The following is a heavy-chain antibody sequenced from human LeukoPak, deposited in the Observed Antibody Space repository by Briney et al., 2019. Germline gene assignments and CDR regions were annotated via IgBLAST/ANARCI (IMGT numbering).Heavy chain of an antibody. CDR3: ATERLRSPYCFDY. CDR2: INPNSGGT. J-gene: IGHJ4*02. Sequence: ASVKVSCKASGYTFTGYYMHWVRQAPGQGLEWMGWINPNSGGTNYAQKFQGRVTMTRDTSINTAYMELSRLRSDDTAVYYCATERLRSPYCFDYWGQGTLVTVSS. CDR1: GYTFTGYY. V-gene: IGHV1-2*02. D-gene: IGHD4-17*01.